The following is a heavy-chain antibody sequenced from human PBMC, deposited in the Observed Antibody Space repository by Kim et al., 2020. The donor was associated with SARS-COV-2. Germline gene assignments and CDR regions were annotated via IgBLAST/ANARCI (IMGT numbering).Heavy chain of an antibody. CDR1: GFTFSSYS. CDR2: ISSSSSYI. V-gene: IGHV3-21*01. D-gene: IGHD4-17*01. CDR3: AREGGRYGHYYYYYGMDV. J-gene: IGHJ6*02. Sequence: GGSLRLSCAASGFTFSSYSMNWVRQAPGKGLEWVSSISSSSSYIYYADSVKGRFTISRDNAKNSLYLQMNSLRAEDTAVYYCAREGGRYGHYYYYYGMDVWGQGTTVTVSS.